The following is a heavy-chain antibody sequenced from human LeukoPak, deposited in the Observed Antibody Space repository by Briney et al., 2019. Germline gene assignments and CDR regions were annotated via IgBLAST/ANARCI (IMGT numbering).Heavy chain of an antibody. CDR2: IKSKTDGGTT. V-gene: IGHV3-15*01. CDR3: TTGYCSGGICSHNGFDI. D-gene: IGHD2-15*01. CDR1: GFTFSNAW. Sequence: GGSLRLSCAASGFTFSNAWMTWVRQAPGKGLEWVGRIKSKTDGGTTDYAAPVKGRFTISRDDSENTLSLQMNSLKTEDTAVYYYTTGYCSGGICSHNGFDIWGQGTMVTVSS. J-gene: IGHJ3*02.